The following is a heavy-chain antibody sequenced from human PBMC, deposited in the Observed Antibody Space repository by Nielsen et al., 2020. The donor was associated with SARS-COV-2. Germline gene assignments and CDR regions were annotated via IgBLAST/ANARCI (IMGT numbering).Heavy chain of an antibody. Sequence: SETLSLTCAVYGGSFSGYYWSWIRQPPGKGLEWIGEINHSGSTNYNPSLKSRVTISVDTSKNQFSLKLSSVTAADTAVYYCARGRRIRTNFDYWGQGTLVTVSS. D-gene: IGHD2-21*01. CDR1: GGSFSGYY. CDR2: INHSGST. CDR3: ARGRRIRTNFDY. J-gene: IGHJ4*02. V-gene: IGHV4-34*01.